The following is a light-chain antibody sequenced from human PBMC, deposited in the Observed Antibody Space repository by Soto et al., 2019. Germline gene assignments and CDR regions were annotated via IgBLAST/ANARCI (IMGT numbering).Light chain of an antibody. Sequence: EIVMTQSPATLSVSPGERASLSCRASQSVSGSYLAWYQQKPGQAPRLLIYGTSSRATGIPDRFSGSGSGTDFTLTISSLQSEDFAVYYCQQRSSWPLTFGGGTKVDI. J-gene: IGKJ4*01. CDR3: QQRSSWPLT. CDR2: GTS. CDR1: QSVSGSY. V-gene: IGKV3D-20*02.